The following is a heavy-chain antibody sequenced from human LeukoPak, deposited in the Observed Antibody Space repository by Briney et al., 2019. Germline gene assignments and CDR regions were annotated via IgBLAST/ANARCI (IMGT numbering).Heavy chain of an antibody. CDR3: AKDWDPGYYDSSGSYPDY. D-gene: IGHD3-22*01. CDR1: GFSLRSSE. CDR2: INSADNVE. J-gene: IGHJ4*02. Sequence: GGSLRLSCAASGFSLRSSEMNWVRQAPGKGPEWVAHINSADNVEYYTDSVRGRFTMSRDNAKDLLYLHLNSLRDEDTAVYYCAKDWDPGYYDSSGSYPDYWGQGTLVTVSS. V-gene: IGHV3-48*03.